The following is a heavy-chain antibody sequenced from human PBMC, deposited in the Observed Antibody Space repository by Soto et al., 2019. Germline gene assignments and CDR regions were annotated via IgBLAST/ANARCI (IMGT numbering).Heavy chain of an antibody. J-gene: IGHJ3*02. D-gene: IGHD3-9*01. CDR1: GFTFSSYG. CDR3: AKDVVILRYFDLDAFDI. CDR2: ISYDGSNK. Sequence: PGGSLRLSCAASGFTFSSYGMHWVRQAPGKGLEWVAVISYDGSNKYYADSVKGRFTISRDNSKNTLYLQMNSLRAEDKAVYYCAKDVVILRYFDLDAFDIWGQGTMVTVSS. V-gene: IGHV3-30*18.